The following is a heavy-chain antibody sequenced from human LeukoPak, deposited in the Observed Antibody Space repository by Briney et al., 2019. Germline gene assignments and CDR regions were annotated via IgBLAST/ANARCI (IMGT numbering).Heavy chain of an antibody. CDR1: GGSFSGYY. D-gene: IGHD3-16*02. J-gene: IGHJ3*02. Sequence: SETLSLTCAVYGGSFSGYYWSWIRQPPGKGLEWIGEINHSGSTNYNPSLKSRVTISVDTSKNQFSLKLSSVTAADTAVYYCARVRGSDYVWGSYRPPDAFDIWGQGTMVTVSS. CDR2: INHSGST. CDR3: ARVRGSDYVWGSYRPPDAFDI. V-gene: IGHV4-34*01.